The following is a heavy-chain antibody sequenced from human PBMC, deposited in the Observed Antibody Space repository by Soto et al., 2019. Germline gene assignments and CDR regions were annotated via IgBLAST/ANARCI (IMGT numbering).Heavy chain of an antibody. V-gene: IGHV3-66*01. D-gene: IGHD1-26*01. CDR3: ARDKFKWELVGY. CDR2: IYSGGST. J-gene: IGHJ4*02. Sequence: EVQLVESGGGLVQPGGSLRLSCAASGFTVSSNYMSWVRQAPGKGLEWVSVIYSGGSTYYADSVKGRFTISRDNSKNTLYLQMNSLRAEDTAVYYCARDKFKWELVGYWGQGTLVTVSS. CDR1: GFTVSSNY.